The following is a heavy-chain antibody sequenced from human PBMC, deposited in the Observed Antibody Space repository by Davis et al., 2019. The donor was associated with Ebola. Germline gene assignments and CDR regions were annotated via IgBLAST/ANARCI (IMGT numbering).Heavy chain of an antibody. D-gene: IGHD5-18*01. V-gene: IGHV1-3*01. CDR3: AREGYSYGYLSSVSGGDY. CDR1: GYTFTTYS. Sequence: ASVKVSCKASGYTFTTYSMHWVRQAPGQGLEWMGWINAGNGDTKYSQKFQGRVSLTTDTSTSTAYMELRSLRSDDTAVYYCAREGYSYGYLSSVSGGDYWGQGTLVTVSS. CDR2: INAGNGDT. J-gene: IGHJ4*02.